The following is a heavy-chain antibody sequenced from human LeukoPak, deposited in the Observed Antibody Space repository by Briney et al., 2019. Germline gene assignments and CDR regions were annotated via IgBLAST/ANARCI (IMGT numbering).Heavy chain of an antibody. D-gene: IGHD3-22*01. CDR1: GGSISSYY. CDR2: IYYSGST. CDR3: ARALLHYYDSSGYYSHFDY. V-gene: IGHV4-59*01. J-gene: IGHJ4*02. Sequence: SETLSLTCTVSGGSISSYYWSWIRQPPGKGLEWIGYIYYSGSTNYNPSLKSRVTISVDTSKNQFSLKLSSVTAADTAVYYCARALLHYYDSSGYYSHFDYWGQGTLVTVSS.